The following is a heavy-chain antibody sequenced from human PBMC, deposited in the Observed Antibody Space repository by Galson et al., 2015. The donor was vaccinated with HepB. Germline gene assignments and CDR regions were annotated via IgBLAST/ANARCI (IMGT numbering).Heavy chain of an antibody. V-gene: IGHV3-48*01. Sequence: CLRLSRAASGFTLCSYRLTTVREAPGQGLEWVSYIGGSRGTIFHADSVKGRFTISRDNARNSLYLQMNSLRAKDTALCHCARDRNAAFDIWGQGTMVTVSS. CDR1: GFTLCSYR. J-gene: IGHJ3*02. CDR3: ARDRNAAFDI. D-gene: IGHD4-11*01. CDR2: IGGSRGTI.